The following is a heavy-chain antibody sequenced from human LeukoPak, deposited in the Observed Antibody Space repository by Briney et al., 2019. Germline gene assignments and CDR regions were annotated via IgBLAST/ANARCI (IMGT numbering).Heavy chain of an antibody. D-gene: IGHD3-22*01. CDR3: ARGMGSGSYSAAYYFDY. Sequence: ASVKVSCKASGYTFTSYGISWVRQAPGQGLEWMGWISAYNGNTNYAQKLQGRVTMTRNTSISTAYMELRSLRSDDTAVYYCARGMGSGSYSAAYYFDYWGQGTLVTVSS. J-gene: IGHJ4*02. CDR2: ISAYNGNT. V-gene: IGHV1-18*01. CDR1: GYTFTSYG.